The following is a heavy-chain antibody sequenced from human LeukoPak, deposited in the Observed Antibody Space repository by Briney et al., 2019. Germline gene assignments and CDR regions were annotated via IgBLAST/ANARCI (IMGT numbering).Heavy chain of an antibody. Sequence: ASVKVSCKASGYTFTSYDINWVRQATGQGREWMGWMNPNSGNTGYAQKFQGRVTITRNTSISTAYMELSSLRSEDTAVYYCARLIYGDYEHDAFDIWGQGTMVTVSS. CDR3: ARLIYGDYEHDAFDI. J-gene: IGHJ3*02. V-gene: IGHV1-8*03. CDR2: MNPNSGNT. CDR1: GYTFTSYD. D-gene: IGHD4-17*01.